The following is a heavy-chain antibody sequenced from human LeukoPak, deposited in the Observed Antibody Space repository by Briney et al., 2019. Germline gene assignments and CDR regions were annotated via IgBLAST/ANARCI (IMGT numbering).Heavy chain of an antibody. CDR1: GFTFSDNY. Sequence: GGSLRLSCAASGFTFSDNYVTWVRQAPGKGLEWLSYISGNGGVIQYADSVKGRFTISRDNAKNLLYLQMDSLRVEDTAIYYCARDPRTVRIWGQGTLVTVSS. CDR2: ISGNGGVI. J-gene: IGHJ4*02. D-gene: IGHD1-1*01. CDR3: ARDPRTVRI. V-gene: IGHV3-11*04.